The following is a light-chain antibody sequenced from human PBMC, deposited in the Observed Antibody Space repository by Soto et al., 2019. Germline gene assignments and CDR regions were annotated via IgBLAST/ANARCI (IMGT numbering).Light chain of an antibody. Sequence: SALTQPPSASGTPGQRVTVSCSGTYSNIGINDVHWYRQLSGTAPQILIYDTSQRATGVPDRFSGSRSGTSASLVTSGLQTEDEADYHCAAWDDSLNGPAFGGGTKVTVL. CDR2: DTS. CDR1: YSNIGIND. CDR3: AAWDDSLNGPA. J-gene: IGLJ2*01. V-gene: IGLV1-44*01.